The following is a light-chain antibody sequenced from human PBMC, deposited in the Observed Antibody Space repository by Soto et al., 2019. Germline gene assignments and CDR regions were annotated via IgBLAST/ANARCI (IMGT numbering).Light chain of an antibody. CDR3: QQYNNWWT. V-gene: IGKV3-15*01. CDR1: QSVDSN. CDR2: GAS. Sequence: EILMTQSPATLSVSPGERATVSCRASQSVDSNLAWYQQKPGQAPRLLIYGASTRATGISARFSGSGSGTEFTLTISSLQSEDFGVYYCQQYNNWWTFGQGTKVDIK. J-gene: IGKJ1*01.